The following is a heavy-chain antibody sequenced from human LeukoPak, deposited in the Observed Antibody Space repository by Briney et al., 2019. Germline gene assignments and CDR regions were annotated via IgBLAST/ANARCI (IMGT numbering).Heavy chain of an antibody. J-gene: IGHJ2*01. D-gene: IGHD4-23*01. Sequence: PSETLSPTCTVSGGSISSGGYHWSWIRQHPGKGLEWIGYIYYSGSTYYNPSLKSRVTISVDTSKNQFSLKLSSVTAADTAVYYCARDRYTVVSWYFNLWGRGTLVTVSS. V-gene: IGHV4-31*03. CDR3: ARDRYTVVSWYFNL. CDR1: GGSISSGGYH. CDR2: IYYSGST.